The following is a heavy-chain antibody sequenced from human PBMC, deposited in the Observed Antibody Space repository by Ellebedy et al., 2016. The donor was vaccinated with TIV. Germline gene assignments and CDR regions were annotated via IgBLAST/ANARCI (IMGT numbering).Heavy chain of an antibody. J-gene: IGHJ3*02. CDR3: VKPPGPVTGVTFDI. Sequence: GGSLRLXCAASGFTFSSYGMHWVRQAPGKGLEWVAVISSDGSDKFYADSVKGRFTISRDDSKNTLYLQMNSLRAEDTAVYSCVKPPGPVTGVTFDIWGQGTMVTVSS. CDR2: ISSDGSDK. CDR1: GFTFSSYG. D-gene: IGHD7-27*01. V-gene: IGHV3-30*18.